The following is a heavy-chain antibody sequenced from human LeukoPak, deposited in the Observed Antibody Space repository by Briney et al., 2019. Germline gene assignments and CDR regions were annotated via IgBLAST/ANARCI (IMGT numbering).Heavy chain of an antibody. D-gene: IGHD3-3*01. CDR1: GFTFSSYS. CDR2: ISSSSSYI. CDR3: ARELSYYDFWSGPTPNYFDY. J-gene: IGHJ4*02. V-gene: IGHV3-21*01. Sequence: GGSLRLSCPASGFTFSSYSMNWVRQAPGKGLEWVSSISSSSSYIYYADSVKGRFTISRDNAKNSLYLQMNSLRAEDTAVYYCARELSYYDFWSGPTPNYFDYWGQGTLVTVSS.